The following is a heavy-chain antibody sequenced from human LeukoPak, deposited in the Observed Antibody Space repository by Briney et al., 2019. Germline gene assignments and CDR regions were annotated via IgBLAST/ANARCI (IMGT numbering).Heavy chain of an antibody. CDR3: AHTDSYYFDSGMVS. CDR2: ISGSGGST. J-gene: IGHJ5*02. V-gene: IGHV3-23*01. D-gene: IGHD3-22*01. Sequence: GGSLRLSCVASGFSLRSYGMHWVRQAPGKGLEWVSAISGSGGSTYYADSVKGRFTISRDNSKNTLYLQMNSLRAEDTAVYYCAHTDSYYFDSGMVSWGQGALVTVSS. CDR1: GFSLRSYG.